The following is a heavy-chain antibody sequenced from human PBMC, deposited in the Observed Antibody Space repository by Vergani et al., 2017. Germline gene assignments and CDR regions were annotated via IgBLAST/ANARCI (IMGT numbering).Heavy chain of an antibody. CDR2: IKQDGSEK. J-gene: IGHJ4*02. CDR3: ARDAYCSITSCSGMFDY. Sequence: EVQLVESGGGLVQPGGSLRLSCAASGFTFSSYWMSWVRQAPEKGLEWVANIKQDGSEKYYVDSVKGRFTISRDNAKNSLYLQMNSLRAEDTAVYYCARDAYCSITSCSGMFDYWGQGTLVTVSS. D-gene: IGHD2-2*01. CDR1: GFTFSSYW. V-gene: IGHV3-7*01.